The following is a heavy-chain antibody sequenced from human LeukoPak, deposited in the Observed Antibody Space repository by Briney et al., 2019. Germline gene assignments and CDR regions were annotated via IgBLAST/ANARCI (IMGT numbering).Heavy chain of an antibody. CDR1: GFTVSSNY. J-gene: IGHJ3*02. CDR3: ARDWEYSSSTRPSGAFDI. D-gene: IGHD6-6*01. V-gene: IGHV3-66*01. Sequence: PGGSLRLSCAASGFTVSSNYMSWVRQAPGKGLEWVSVIYSGGSTYYADSVKGRFTISRDNSKNTLYLQMNSLRAEDTAVYYCARDWEYSSSTRPSGAFDIWGQGTMVTVSS. CDR2: IYSGGST.